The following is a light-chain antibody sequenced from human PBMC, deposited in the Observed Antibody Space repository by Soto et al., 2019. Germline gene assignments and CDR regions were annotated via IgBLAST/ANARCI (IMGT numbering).Light chain of an antibody. V-gene: IGKV1-5*01. J-gene: IGKJ1*01. CDR3: QQYYSYPQT. CDR1: QTINSW. CDR2: DAS. Sequence: DIQMTQSPSTLSASVGDRVTITCRASQTINSWLAWYQQKPGKAPKVLIFDASSLQSGVPSRFSGSGSGTDFTLTISCLQSEDFATYYCQQYYSYPQTFGQGTKVDIK.